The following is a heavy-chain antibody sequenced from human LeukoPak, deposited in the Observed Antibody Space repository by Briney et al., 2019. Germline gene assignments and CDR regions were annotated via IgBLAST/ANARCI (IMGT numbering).Heavy chain of an antibody. V-gene: IGHV3-21*06. CDR1: GFTFSSYS. D-gene: IGHD2-21*02. J-gene: IGHJ4*02. CDR2: ISSSSASI. CDR3: ARSAAGASYDC. Sequence: GGSLRLSCAASGFTFSSYSMSWVRQAPGKGLEWVSSISSSSASIFYADSVKGRFTLSRDNAENSLYLQMNSLRAKDTAVYFCARSAAGASYDCWGQGTLVTVSS.